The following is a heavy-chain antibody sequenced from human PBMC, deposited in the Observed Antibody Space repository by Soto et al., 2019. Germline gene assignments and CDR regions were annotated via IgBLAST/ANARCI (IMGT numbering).Heavy chain of an antibody. D-gene: IGHD3-10*01. V-gene: IGHV4-34*01. CDR1: GGSFSGYY. Sequence: SETLSLTFGVYGGSFSGYYWSWIRQPPGKGLEWIGEINHSEGTNYNPPLKTRVTISVDTSKNQFSLQLSSVTAADTAVYYCARPHYYGSGGYFFWGQGTLVTVSS. CDR3: ARPHYYGSGGYFF. J-gene: IGHJ4*02. CDR2: INHSEGT.